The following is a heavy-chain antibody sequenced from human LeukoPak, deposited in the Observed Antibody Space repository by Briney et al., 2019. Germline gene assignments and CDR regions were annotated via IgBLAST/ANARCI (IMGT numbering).Heavy chain of an antibody. J-gene: IGHJ5*02. D-gene: IGHD3-22*01. CDR3: ARQTYYYDSSLNWFDP. V-gene: IGHV5-51*01. CDR2: IYPGDSDT. CDR1: GYSFTSYW. Sequence: GASLKISCKGSGYSFTSYWIGWVRQMPGKGLEWMGIIYPGDSDTRYSPSFQGQVTISADKSISTAYLQWSSLKASDTAMYYCARQTYYYDSSLNWFDPWGEGTLVTVSS.